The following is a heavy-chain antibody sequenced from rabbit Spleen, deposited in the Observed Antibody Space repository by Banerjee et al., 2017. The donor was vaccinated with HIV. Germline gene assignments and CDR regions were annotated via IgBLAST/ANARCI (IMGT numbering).Heavy chain of an antibody. CDR1: GFSFSSSYY. D-gene: IGHD2-1*01. J-gene: IGHJ4*01. CDR3: ARGSATMTMVITGFFLAL. Sequence: QSLEESGGDLVKPGASLTLTCTASGFSFSSSYYMCWVRQAPGKGLESIACIYDGSSSSTYYASWARGRFTISKTSSTTVTLQVTSLTAADTATYFCARGSATMTMVITGFFLALWGQGTLVTVS. CDR2: IYDGSSSST. V-gene: IGHV1S40*01.